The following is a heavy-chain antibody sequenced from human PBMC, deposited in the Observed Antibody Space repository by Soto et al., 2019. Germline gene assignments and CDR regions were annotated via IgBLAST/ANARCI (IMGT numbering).Heavy chain of an antibody. CDR3: ARFYSSPSHFDY. J-gene: IGHJ4*02. Sequence: PSETLSLTCAVYGGSFSGYYWSWIRQPPGKGLEWIGEINHSGSTNYNPSLKSRVTISVDTSKNQFPLKLSSVTAADTAVYYCARFYSSPSHFDYWGQGTLVTVSS. CDR1: GGSFSGYY. V-gene: IGHV4-34*01. CDR2: INHSGST. D-gene: IGHD6-13*01.